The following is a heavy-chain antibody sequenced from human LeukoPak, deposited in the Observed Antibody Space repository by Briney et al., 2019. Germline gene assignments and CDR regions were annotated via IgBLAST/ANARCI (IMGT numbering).Heavy chain of an antibody. Sequence: ASVKVSCKASGYTFTSLDINWVRQATGQGLEWMGWMNPDTGNTDYAQKFQGRVTMTRNTSISTAYMELSSLTSEDTAVYYCARQLLSDSGWFDPWGQGTLVTVSS. CDR2: MNPDTGNT. V-gene: IGHV1-8*02. CDR3: ARQLLSDSGWFDP. J-gene: IGHJ5*02. CDR1: GYTFTSLD. D-gene: IGHD2-2*01.